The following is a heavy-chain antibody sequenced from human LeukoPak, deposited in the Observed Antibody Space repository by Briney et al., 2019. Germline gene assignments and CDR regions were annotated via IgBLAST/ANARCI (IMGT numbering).Heavy chain of an antibody. Sequence: SVKVSCKASGGTFSSYAISWVRQAPGQGLEWMGRIIPILGIANYAQKFQGRVTITADKSTSTAYMELSSLRSEDTAVYYCAREGSGTPCDYWGQGTLVTVSS. CDR2: IIPILGIA. CDR1: GGTFSSYA. CDR3: AREGSGTPCDY. J-gene: IGHJ4*02. V-gene: IGHV1-69*04. D-gene: IGHD3-10*01.